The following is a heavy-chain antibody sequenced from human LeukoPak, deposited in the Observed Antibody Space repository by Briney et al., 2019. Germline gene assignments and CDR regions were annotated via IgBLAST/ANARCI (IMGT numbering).Heavy chain of an antibody. V-gene: IGHV4-59*01. J-gene: IGHJ6*02. D-gene: IGHD3-16*01. CDR1: GGSISGYY. CDR3: VRFGVNYDMDV. Sequence: SETLSLSCSVSGGSISGYYWTWVRQPPGKGLEWIGQIHYSGRADYNPSLKSRITMSVDTSRNQISLKLSSVTAADTAIYYCVRFGVNYDMDVWGQGTTVTVFS. CDR2: IHYSGRA.